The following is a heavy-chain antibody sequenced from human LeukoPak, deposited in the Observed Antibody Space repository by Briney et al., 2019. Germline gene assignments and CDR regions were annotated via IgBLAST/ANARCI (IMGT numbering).Heavy chain of an antibody. Sequence: PGGSLRLSCVASGFTFGRNAMSWVRQAPGKGLEWVSAISGSGGSTYYADSVKGRFTISRDNSKNTLYLQMNSLRAEDTAVYYCAKENEATPEWELHLDYWGQGTLVTVSS. CDR2: ISGSGGST. CDR3: AKENEATPEWELHLDY. D-gene: IGHD1-26*01. J-gene: IGHJ4*02. CDR1: GFTFGRNA. V-gene: IGHV3-23*01.